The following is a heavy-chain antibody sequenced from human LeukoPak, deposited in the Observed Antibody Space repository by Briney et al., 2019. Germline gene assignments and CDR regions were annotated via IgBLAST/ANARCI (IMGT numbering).Heavy chain of an antibody. Sequence: GGSLRLSGAASGFSLSNYWMNWVRQAPGKGLEWVANIKQDGSEKNYVDSVKGRFSISRDNAKNSLILQMNSLRDEDTAVYYCARGVWAPFDSWGQGTLVSVSS. CDR3: ARGVWAPFDS. CDR1: GFSLSNYW. CDR2: IKQDGSEK. D-gene: IGHD7-27*01. J-gene: IGHJ4*02. V-gene: IGHV3-7*01.